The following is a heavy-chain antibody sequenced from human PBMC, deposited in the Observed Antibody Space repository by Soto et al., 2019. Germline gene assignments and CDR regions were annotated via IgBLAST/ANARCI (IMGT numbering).Heavy chain of an antibody. J-gene: IGHJ6*01. CDR3: ARDRESKGYSSGWYGSGSGMDV. CDR2: ISYDGSNK. D-gene: IGHD6-19*01. CDR1: GFTFSSYA. V-gene: IGHV3-30-3*01. Sequence: QVQLVESGGGVVQPGRSLRLSCAASGFTFSSYAMHWVRQAPGKGLEWVAVISYDGSNKYYADSVKGRFTISRDNSKNTLYLQMNSLRAEDTAVYYCARDRESKGYSSGWYGSGSGMDVW.